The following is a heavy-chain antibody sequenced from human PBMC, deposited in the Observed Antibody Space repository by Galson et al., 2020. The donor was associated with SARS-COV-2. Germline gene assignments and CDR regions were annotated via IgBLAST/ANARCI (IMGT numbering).Heavy chain of an antibody. V-gene: IGHV4-39*01. Sequence: ETSETLSLTCTVSGGSISSSSYYWGWIRQPPGKGLEWIGSIYYSGSTYYNQSLKSRVPISVDTSKNQFSLKLSSVTAADTAVYYCARHPGPGLRFLEWLLSDYYYYGMDVWGQGTTVTVSS. J-gene: IGHJ6*02. D-gene: IGHD3-3*01. CDR1: GGSISSSSYY. CDR2: IYYSGST. CDR3: ARHPGPGLRFLEWLLSDYYYYGMDV.